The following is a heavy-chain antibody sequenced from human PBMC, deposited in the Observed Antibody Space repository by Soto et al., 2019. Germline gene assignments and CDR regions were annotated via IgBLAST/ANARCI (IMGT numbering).Heavy chain of an antibody. CDR1: GVSIITSPYL. CDR3: ARDFWSGYGYFDS. Sequence: SETLSLTCTVSGVSIITSPYLSWIRQHPERGLEWIGYIYYTGTTFYNPSLESRVTISLDTSKNQFSLKLSSVTAADTAVYYCARDFWSGYGYFDSWGQGTPVTVSS. D-gene: IGHD3-3*01. J-gene: IGHJ4*02. CDR2: IYYTGTT. V-gene: IGHV4-31*03.